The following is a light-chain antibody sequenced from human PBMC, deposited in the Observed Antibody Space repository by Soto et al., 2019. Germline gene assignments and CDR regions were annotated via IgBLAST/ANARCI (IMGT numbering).Light chain of an antibody. J-gene: IGKJ4*01. V-gene: IGKV1-5*02. CDR1: QSISKW. Sequence: QMSQXXSTLSACLLEXXXXXXXASQSISKWLAWYKQKPXTAPKLLIYDASNXEIGVPSRFSGSGSGTEFTLNIRSLQPDDFATYYCQQYDSYSPLTSGGGIKADIK. CDR3: QQYDSYSPLT. CDR2: DAS.